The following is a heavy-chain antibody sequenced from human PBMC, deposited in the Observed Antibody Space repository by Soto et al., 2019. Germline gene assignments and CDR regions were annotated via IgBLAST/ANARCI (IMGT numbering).Heavy chain of an antibody. V-gene: IGHV1-69*12. D-gene: IGHD2-15*01. J-gene: IGHJ4*02. CDR2: IIPMFDTP. Sequence: QVQLVQSGAEVKKPGSSVKVSCKASGGTFSSDSFSWVRQAPGQGLEWMGGIIPMFDTPIYAQKFQDRDTITADESTSTAYMQLSSLRSVDTAVYYCARAGGLDRDFNYWGQGSLVTVSS. CDR3: ARAGGLDRDFNY. CDR1: GGTFSSDS.